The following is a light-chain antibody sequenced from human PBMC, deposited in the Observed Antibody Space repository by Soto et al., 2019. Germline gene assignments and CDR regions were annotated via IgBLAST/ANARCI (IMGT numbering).Light chain of an antibody. CDR3: QQLFDSPIT. Sequence: DIQMTQSPSTLSGSVGDRVTITCRARQTISSWLAWYQQKPGKAPTLLIYKASTLKSGVPSRFSATVSGTEFSLTITSLQPEDFATYYCQQLFDSPITFGQGTRLEIK. V-gene: IGKV1-5*03. J-gene: IGKJ5*01. CDR1: QTISSW. CDR2: KAS.